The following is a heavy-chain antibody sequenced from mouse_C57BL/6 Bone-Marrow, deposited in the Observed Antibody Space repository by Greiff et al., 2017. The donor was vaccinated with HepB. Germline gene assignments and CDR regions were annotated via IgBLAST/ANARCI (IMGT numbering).Heavy chain of an antibody. CDR1: GFTFSSYA. D-gene: IGHD1-1*01. CDR3: ARDEENHGDSSYAMDY. J-gene: IGHJ4*01. Sequence: EVHLVESGGGLVKPGGSLKLSCAASGFTFSSYAMSWVRQTPEKRLEWVATISDGGSYTYYPDNVKGRFTISRDNAKNNLYLQMSQLKSEDTAMYYCARDEENHGDSSYAMDYWGQGTSVTVSS. CDR2: ISDGGSYT. V-gene: IGHV5-4*01.